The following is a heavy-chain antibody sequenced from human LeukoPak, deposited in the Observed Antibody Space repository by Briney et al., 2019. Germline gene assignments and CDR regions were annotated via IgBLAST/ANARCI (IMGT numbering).Heavy chain of an antibody. CDR1: GGSISSYY. Sequence: SETLSLTCTVSGGSISSYYWSWIRQPPGKGLEWIGYIYYSGSTNYNPSLKSRVTISVDTSKNQFSLKLSSVTAADTAVYYCAREGSRVLGRFAGRNWFDPWGQGTLVTVSS. J-gene: IGHJ5*02. D-gene: IGHD2/OR15-2a*01. V-gene: IGHV4-59*01. CDR2: IYYSGST. CDR3: AREGSRVLGRFAGRNWFDP.